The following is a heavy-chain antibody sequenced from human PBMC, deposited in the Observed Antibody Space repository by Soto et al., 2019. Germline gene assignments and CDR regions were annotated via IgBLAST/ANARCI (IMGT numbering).Heavy chain of an antibody. J-gene: IGHJ3*02. V-gene: IGHV4-34*01. D-gene: IGHD3-9*01. CDR1: SFSGYY. Sequence: PSETLSLTCAVWSFSGYYWSWIRQPPGKGLEWIGEINHSGSTNYNPSLRSRVSMSVDTSKNQFSLKLISVTAADTAVYYCAREVPDYDILTGTSPGGPAFDSWGQGTMVTFSS. CDR3: AREVPDYDILTGTSPGGPAFDS. CDR2: INHSGST.